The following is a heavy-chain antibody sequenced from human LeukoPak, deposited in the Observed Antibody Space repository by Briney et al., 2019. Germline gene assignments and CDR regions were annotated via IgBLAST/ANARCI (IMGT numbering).Heavy chain of an antibody. Sequence: SETLSLTCTVSGGSISSYYWSWIRQTAGKGLEWIGRIFASGSTNYNPSLKSRVTMSVDTSKNQLSLKLSSVTAADTAVYYCARHLRIVVVPAARRFDPWGQGTLVTVSS. CDR2: IFASGST. CDR1: GGSISSYY. CDR3: ARHLRIVVVPAARRFDP. J-gene: IGHJ5*02. D-gene: IGHD2-2*01. V-gene: IGHV4-4*07.